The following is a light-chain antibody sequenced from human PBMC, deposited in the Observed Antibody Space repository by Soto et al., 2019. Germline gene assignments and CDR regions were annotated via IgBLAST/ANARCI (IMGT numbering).Light chain of an antibody. J-gene: IGLJ1*01. Sequence: QSALTQPASVSGSPGQSITISCTGTSSDVGNYIFVSWYQQHPRKAPKLIIYEVSNRPSGVSNRFSGSKSGNTASLTISGLQAEDEADYYCSSYTSSSHPFGTGTKLTVL. CDR3: SSYTSSSHP. CDR1: SSDVGNYIF. V-gene: IGLV2-14*01. CDR2: EVS.